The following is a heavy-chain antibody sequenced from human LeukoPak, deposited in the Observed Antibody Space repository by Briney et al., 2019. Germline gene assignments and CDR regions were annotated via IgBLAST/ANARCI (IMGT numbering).Heavy chain of an antibody. CDR1: GGSISSSSYY. V-gene: IGHV4-39*07. CDR2: IYYSGST. CDR3: ARVPTVTFFDY. Sequence: SETLSLTCTVSGGSISSSSYYWGWIRQPPGKGLEWIGSIYYSGSTYYNPSLKSRITISVDTSKNQFSLKLSSVTAADTAVYYCARVPTVTFFDYWGQGTLVTVSS. D-gene: IGHD4-17*01. J-gene: IGHJ4*02.